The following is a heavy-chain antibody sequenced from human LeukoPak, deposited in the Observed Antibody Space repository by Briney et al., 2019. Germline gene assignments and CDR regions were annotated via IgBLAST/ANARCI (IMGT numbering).Heavy chain of an antibody. J-gene: IGHJ4*02. CDR2: INNDGSDT. D-gene: IGHD4-23*01. V-gene: IGHV3-74*01. CDR1: GFTFSSYW. CDR3: VRSGGGLDY. Sequence: GVSLRLSCVASGFTFSSYWMHWVRQVPGKGLVWVSHINNDGSDTTYADSVKGRFSIYRDNAKSTLFLQMNSLQAEDTAIYDCVRSGGGLDYWGQGTLVTVPS.